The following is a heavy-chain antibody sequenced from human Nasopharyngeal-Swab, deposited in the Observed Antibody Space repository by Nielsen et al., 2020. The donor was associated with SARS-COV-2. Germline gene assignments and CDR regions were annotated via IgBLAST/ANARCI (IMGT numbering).Heavy chain of an antibody. D-gene: IGHD2-2*01. CDR1: GFTFSSYW. CDR3: ARDQDQLLTGGYYYSYMDV. V-gene: IGHV3-7*03. J-gene: IGHJ6*03. Sequence: GESLKISCAASGFTFSSYWMSWVRQAPGKGLEWVANIKQDGSEKYYVDSVKGRFTISRDNAKNSLYLQMNSLRAEDTAVYYCARDQDQLLTGGYYYSYMDVWGKGTTVTVSS. CDR2: IKQDGSEK.